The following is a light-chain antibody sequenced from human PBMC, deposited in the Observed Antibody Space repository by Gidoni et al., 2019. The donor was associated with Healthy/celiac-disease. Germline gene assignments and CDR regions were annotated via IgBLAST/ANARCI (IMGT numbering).Light chain of an antibody. CDR1: QSVSSSY. CDR2: GAS. J-gene: IGKJ1*01. Sequence: EIGWTQSPGTLSLSPGERATLSCRASQSVSSSYLAWYPQKPGQAPRLLIYGASSRATGIPDRFSGSGSGTDFTLTISRLEPEDFAVYYCQQYGSSPPVTFGQGTKVEIK. V-gene: IGKV3-20*01. CDR3: QQYGSSPPVT.